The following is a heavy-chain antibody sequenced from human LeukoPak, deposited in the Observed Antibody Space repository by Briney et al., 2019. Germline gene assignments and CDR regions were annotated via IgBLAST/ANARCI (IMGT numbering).Heavy chain of an antibody. CDR3: ARFYCSSTSCLFFDY. CDR2: ISSSSSTI. D-gene: IGHD2-2*01. V-gene: IGHV3-48*01. J-gene: IGHJ4*02. Sequence: GGSLRLSCAASGFTFSSYSMNWVRQAPGKGLEWVSYISSSSSTIYYADSVKGRFTISRDNAKNSLYLQMNSLRAEDTAVYYCARFYCSSTSCLFFDYWGQGTLVTVSS. CDR1: GFTFSSYS.